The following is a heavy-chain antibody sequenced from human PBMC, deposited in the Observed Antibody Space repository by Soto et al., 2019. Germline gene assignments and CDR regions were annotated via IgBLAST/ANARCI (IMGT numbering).Heavy chain of an antibody. Sequence: ASVKVSSRASGSTFTSYDINWAPQAPGQGLEWMGWMNPNSGNTGYAQKFQGRVTMTRNTSISTAYMELSSLRSEDTAVYYCARGRYYDISNWFDPWGQGTLVTVSS. V-gene: IGHV1-8*01. CDR3: ARGRYYDISNWFDP. J-gene: IGHJ5*02. CDR2: MNPNSGNT. D-gene: IGHD3-9*01. CDR1: GSTFTSYD.